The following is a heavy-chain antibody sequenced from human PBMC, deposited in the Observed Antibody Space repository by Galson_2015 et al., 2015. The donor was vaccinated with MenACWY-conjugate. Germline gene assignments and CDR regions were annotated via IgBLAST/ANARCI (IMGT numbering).Heavy chain of an antibody. J-gene: IGHJ3*01. Sequence: QSGAEVKNPGESLTISCTGSGYTFGSYWIGWVRQMPGKGLEWMGIIYPGDSDTTYSPSFQGQVTISVDKSINTAYLQWSSLKASDTAMYYCAKRDGSWPDTFDFWGQGTMVTVSS. CDR3: AKRDGSWPDTFDF. D-gene: IGHD6-13*01. CDR2: IYPGDSDT. CDR1: GYTFGSYW. V-gene: IGHV5-51*01.